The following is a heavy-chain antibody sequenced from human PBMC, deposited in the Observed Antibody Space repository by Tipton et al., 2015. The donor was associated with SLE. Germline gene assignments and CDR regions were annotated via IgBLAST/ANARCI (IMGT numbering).Heavy chain of an antibody. V-gene: IGHV3-7*01. D-gene: IGHD2-15*01. CDR3: ARGWSYFDY. J-gene: IGHJ4*02. CDR1: GFTFTNYW. Sequence: SLRLSCAASGFTFTNYWMTWVRQAPGKGLEWVANIKEDGREKFYVDSVKGRFTISRDNAKNSLYLQMNSLRADDTAVYYCARGWSYFDYWGQGTLVTVSS. CDR2: IKEDGREK.